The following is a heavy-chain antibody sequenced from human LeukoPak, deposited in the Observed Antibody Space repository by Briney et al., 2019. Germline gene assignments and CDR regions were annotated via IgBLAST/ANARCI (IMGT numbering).Heavy chain of an antibody. J-gene: IGHJ4*02. V-gene: IGHV4-59*01. Sequence: PSETLSLTCTVSVGSISSYYWSWIRQPPAKGLEWIGYIYYSGSTNYNPSLKSRVTISVDTSKNQFSLKLSSVTAADTAVYYCARGGSYYRYYFDYWGQGTLVTVSS. CDR1: VGSISSYY. CDR2: IYYSGST. CDR3: ARGGSYYRYYFDY. D-gene: IGHD1-26*01.